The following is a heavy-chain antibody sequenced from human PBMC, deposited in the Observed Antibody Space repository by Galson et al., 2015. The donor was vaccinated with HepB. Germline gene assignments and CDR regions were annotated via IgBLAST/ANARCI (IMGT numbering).Heavy chain of an antibody. Sequence: SLRLSCAASGFTFSSYAMSWVRQAPGKGLEWVSAISGSGGSTYYADSVKGRFTISRDNSKNTLYLQMNSLRAEDTAVYYCAKIMSPYCSSTSCYGYYGMDVWGQGTTVTVSS. J-gene: IGHJ6*02. CDR3: AKIMSPYCSSTSCYGYYGMDV. V-gene: IGHV3-23*01. D-gene: IGHD2-2*01. CDR2: ISGSGGST. CDR1: GFTFSSYA.